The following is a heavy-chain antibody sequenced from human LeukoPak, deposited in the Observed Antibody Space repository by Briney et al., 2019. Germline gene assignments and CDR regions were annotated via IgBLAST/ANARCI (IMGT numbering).Heavy chain of an antibody. D-gene: IGHD6-13*01. Sequence: GGSLRLSCAASGFTFSSYEMNWVRQAPGKGLEWVSYISSSGSTIYYADSVKGRFTISRDNAKNSLYLQMNSLRAEDTAVYYCARYRSSSWYDYYYYYYMDVWGKGTTVTVSS. CDR2: ISSSGSTI. V-gene: IGHV3-48*03. J-gene: IGHJ6*03. CDR3: ARYRSSSWYDYYYYYYMDV. CDR1: GFTFSSYE.